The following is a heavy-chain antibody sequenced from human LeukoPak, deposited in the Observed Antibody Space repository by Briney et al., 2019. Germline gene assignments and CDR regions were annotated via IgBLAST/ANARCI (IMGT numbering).Heavy chain of an antibody. CDR1: GFTFSSYA. Sequence: GGSLRLSCAASGFTFSSYAITWVRQAPGKGLEWVSSINSGGTTYFADSVKGRFTISRDNSMNTAYLQMNSLRVEDTAAYYCAKRGSRSSTWYYFDFWGQGTLVTVSS. CDR3: AKRGSRSSTWYYFDF. J-gene: IGHJ4*02. V-gene: IGHV3-23*01. CDR2: INSGGTT. D-gene: IGHD6-13*01.